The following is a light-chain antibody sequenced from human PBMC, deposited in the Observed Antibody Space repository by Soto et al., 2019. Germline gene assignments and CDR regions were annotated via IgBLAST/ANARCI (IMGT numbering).Light chain of an antibody. J-gene: IGLJ2*01. Sequence: QSVLTQPPSASGTPGKRVTIPCYGSSPNIGGNDVYWYQQLPGTAPKLLIYGSNQRSSGVPDRFSDSKSGTSASLAISGLRSEDAADYYCAAWDDSLRGPVFGGGTKVTVL. V-gene: IGLV1-47*01. CDR3: AAWDDSLRGPV. CDR1: SPNIGGND. CDR2: GSN.